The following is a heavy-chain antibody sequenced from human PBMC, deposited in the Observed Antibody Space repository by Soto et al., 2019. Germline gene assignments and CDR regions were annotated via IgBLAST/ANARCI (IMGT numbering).Heavy chain of an antibody. CDR3: TTDTIQLWFSFDAFAI. CDR1: GFTFSNAW. V-gene: IGHV3-15*07. CDR2: IKSKTDGGTT. J-gene: IGHJ3*02. D-gene: IGHD5-18*01. Sequence: GGSLRLSCAASGFTFSNAWMNWVRQAAGKGLERVGRIKSKTDGGTTDYAAPVKGRFTISRDDSKNTLYLQMNSLKTEDTAVYYCTTDTIQLWFSFDAFAIWGQGTMVTVSS.